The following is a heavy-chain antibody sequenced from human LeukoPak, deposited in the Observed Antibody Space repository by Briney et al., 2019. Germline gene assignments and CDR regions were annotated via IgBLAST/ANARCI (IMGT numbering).Heavy chain of an antibody. Sequence: SETLSLTCTVSGGSISTYYWSWIRQSPGKGLECIGYIYYSGSTNYNPSLKSRVTISVDTSKNQFSLKLSSVTAADTAVYYCARGGTHSGGNEWGQGTLVTVSS. D-gene: IGHD4-23*01. CDR2: IYYSGST. CDR3: ARGGTHSGGNE. CDR1: GGSISTYY. V-gene: IGHV4-59*01. J-gene: IGHJ4*02.